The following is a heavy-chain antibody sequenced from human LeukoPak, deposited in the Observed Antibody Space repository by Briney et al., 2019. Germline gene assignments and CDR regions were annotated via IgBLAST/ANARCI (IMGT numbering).Heavy chain of an antibody. CDR3: ARGRGGPPFDY. V-gene: IGHV3-64*02. Sequence: GGSLRLSCAASGFSFRGYGMHWVRQAPGKGLEYVSAISADGGTTYYADSVKDRFIISRDNSKNTLYLQMGSLRNEDMAVYYCARGRGGPPFDYWGQGALVTISS. CDR2: ISADGGTT. CDR1: GFSFRGYG. J-gene: IGHJ4*02.